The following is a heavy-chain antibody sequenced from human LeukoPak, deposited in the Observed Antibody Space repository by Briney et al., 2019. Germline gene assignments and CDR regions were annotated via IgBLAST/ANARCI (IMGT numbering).Heavy chain of an antibody. D-gene: IGHD2-2*01. J-gene: IGHJ6*03. CDR1: GLTFSSYA. CDR2: ISGSGVST. Sequence: PGGSLRLSCEASGLTFSSYAMSWVRQAPGKGLEWVSGISGSGVSTYYADSVKGRFTISRDNSKNTLYLQINSLRAEDTAVYYCAKGPPSITSKGYYMDVWGKGTTVTVSS. CDR3: AKGPPSITSKGYYMDV. V-gene: IGHV3-23*01.